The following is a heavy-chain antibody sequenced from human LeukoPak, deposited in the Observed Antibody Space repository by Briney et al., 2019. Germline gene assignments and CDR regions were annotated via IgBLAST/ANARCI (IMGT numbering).Heavy chain of an antibody. Sequence: GGSLRISCAASGFTFSSYAMHGVRQAPGKGLEWVAVISYDGSNKYYADSVKGRFTISRDNSKNTLYLQMNSLRAEDTAVYYCARDVRMDVWGQGTTVTVSS. CDR3: ARDVRMDV. CDR1: GFTFSSYA. V-gene: IGHV3-30-3*01. CDR2: ISYDGSNK. J-gene: IGHJ6*02.